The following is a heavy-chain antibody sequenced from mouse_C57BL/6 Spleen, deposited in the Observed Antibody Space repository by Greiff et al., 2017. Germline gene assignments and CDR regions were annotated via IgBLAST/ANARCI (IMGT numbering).Heavy chain of an antibody. CDR1: GYSFTGYY. V-gene: IGHV1-42*01. CDR2: INPSTGGT. J-gene: IGHJ4*01. Sequence: VQLKQSGPELVKPGASVKISCKASGYSFTGYYMNWVKQSPEKSLEWIGEINPSTGGTTYNQKFKAKATLTVDTSSSTAYMQLKSLTSEDSAVYYCARYYDGRDYWGQGTSVTVSS. CDR3: ARYYDGRDY. D-gene: IGHD1-1*01.